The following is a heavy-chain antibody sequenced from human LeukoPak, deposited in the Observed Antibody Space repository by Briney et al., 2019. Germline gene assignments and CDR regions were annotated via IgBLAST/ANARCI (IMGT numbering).Heavy chain of an antibody. Sequence: PSQTLSLTCTVSGGSISSGSYYWSWIRQPAGKGLEWIGRIYTSGSTNYNPSLKSRVTISVDTSKNQFSLKLSSVTAADTAVYYCARTKSTVTTVDYFDYWGQGTLVTVSS. D-gene: IGHD4-11*01. CDR2: IYTSGST. J-gene: IGHJ4*02. V-gene: IGHV4-61*02. CDR3: ARTKSTVTTVDYFDY. CDR1: GGSISSGSYY.